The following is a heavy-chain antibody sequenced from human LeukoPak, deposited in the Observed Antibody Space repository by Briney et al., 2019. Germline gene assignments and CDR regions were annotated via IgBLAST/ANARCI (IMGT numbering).Heavy chain of an antibody. CDR1: GFTFSSYA. J-gene: IGHJ3*01. CDR3: ASEIL. V-gene: IGHV3-30*04. Sequence: PGRPLRLSCAASGFTFSSYAMHWVRQAPGKGLEWVAVISYDGSNKYYADSVKGRFTISRDNSKNTLYLQMNSLRAEDTAVYYCASEILWGQGTMVTVSS. CDR2: ISYDGSNK.